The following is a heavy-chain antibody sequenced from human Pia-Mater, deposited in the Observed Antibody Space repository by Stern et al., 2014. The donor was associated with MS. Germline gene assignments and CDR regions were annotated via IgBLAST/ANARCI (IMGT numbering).Heavy chain of an antibody. Sequence: VQLVQSGAEVKKPGASVKVSCKTSGYTITSNYLHWVRQAPGQGLEWMAMINPGLGSTTYAQNFQGRVSMTSDTSTSTVYMELSSLRSEDTAIYYCARQYCDSTTCSFYFDYWGQGTLVTVSA. CDR1: GYTITSNY. J-gene: IGHJ4*02. V-gene: IGHV1-46*01. CDR3: ARQYCDSTTCSFYFDY. CDR2: INPGLGST. D-gene: IGHD2/OR15-2a*01.